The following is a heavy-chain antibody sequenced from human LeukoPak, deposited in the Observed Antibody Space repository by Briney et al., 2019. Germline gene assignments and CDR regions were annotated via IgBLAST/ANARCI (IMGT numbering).Heavy chain of an antibody. V-gene: IGHV3-9*01. CDR2: ISWNSGSI. J-gene: IGHJ6*02. Sequence: GRSLRLSCAASGFTFDDYAMHWVRQAPGKGLEWVSGISWNSGSIGYADSVKGRFTISRDNAKNSLYLQMNSLRAEDTALYYCAKDLAPFIVVVPGAIPPYYYGMDVWGQGTTVTVSS. D-gene: IGHD2-2*02. CDR1: GFTFDDYA. CDR3: AKDLAPFIVVVPGAIPPYYYGMDV.